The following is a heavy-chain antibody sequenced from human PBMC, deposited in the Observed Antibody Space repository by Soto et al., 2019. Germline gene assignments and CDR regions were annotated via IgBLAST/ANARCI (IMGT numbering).Heavy chain of an antibody. Sequence: TLSLTCAVSGGSISSCGYSWSCIRQPPGKGLEWIGYTYHSGSTYYNPSLKSRVTISVDRSKNQFSLKLSSVTAADTAVYYCARGPPHSHWGQGTLVTVSS. J-gene: IGHJ4*02. D-gene: IGHD2-21*01. CDR1: GGSISSCGYS. V-gene: IGHV4-30-2*01. CDR2: TYHSGST. CDR3: ARGPPHSH.